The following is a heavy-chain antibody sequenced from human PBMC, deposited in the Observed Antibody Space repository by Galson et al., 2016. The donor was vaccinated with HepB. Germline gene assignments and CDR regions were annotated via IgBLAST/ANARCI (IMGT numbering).Heavy chain of an antibody. CDR3: ARAYRGRWYFDL. V-gene: IGHV4-31*03. Sequence: TLSLTCTVSGGSISSGGYYWSWIRQHPGKGLEWIGYIYYSGSTYYNPSLKSRVTISVDTSKNQFSLKLSSVTAADTAVSYCARAYRGRWYFDLWGRGTLVTVSS. CDR1: GGSISSGGYY. CDR2: IYYSGST. D-gene: IGHD3-10*01. J-gene: IGHJ2*01.